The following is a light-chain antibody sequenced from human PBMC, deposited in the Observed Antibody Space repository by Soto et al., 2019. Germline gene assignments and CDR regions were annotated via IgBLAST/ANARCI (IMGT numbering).Light chain of an antibody. Sequence: EIVRTQSPATLSVPPGERAILSCRASHSVSSNLAWYQQKPGQAPRLLIYGASTRATGIPARFSGSGSGTAFTLSIMRLQSEDFAGYYCQQYNNWPLTFGQGTKVEIK. CDR2: GAS. V-gene: IGKV3-15*01. CDR1: HSVSSN. CDR3: QQYNNWPLT. J-gene: IGKJ1*01.